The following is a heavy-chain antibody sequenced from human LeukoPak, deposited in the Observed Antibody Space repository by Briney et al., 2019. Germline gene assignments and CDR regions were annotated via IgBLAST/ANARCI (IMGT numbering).Heavy chain of an antibody. CDR2: IKQDGSEK. V-gene: IGHV3-7*01. J-gene: IGHJ6*04. Sequence: PGGSLRLSCPASGFTFSKYWMSWVRQAPGEGREWVANIKQDGSEKYYVDSVKGQLTISRDNANNSLYLQRNSLRAEDTAVYYCARGVDTTMAPADVWGKGTTVTVSS. CDR3: ARGVDTTMAPADV. CDR1: GFTFSKYW. D-gene: IGHD5-18*01.